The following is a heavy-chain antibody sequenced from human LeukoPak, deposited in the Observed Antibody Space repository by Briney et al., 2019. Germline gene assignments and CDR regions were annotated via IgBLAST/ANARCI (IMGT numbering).Heavy chain of an antibody. CDR2: INHSGST. V-gene: IGHV4-34*01. D-gene: IGHD5-18*01. CDR1: GGSFSGYY. CDR3: ASGYSYGYAGGATPY. Sequence: PSETLSLTCAVYGGSFSGYYWSWLRQPPGKGLEWIGEINHSGSTNYNPSLKSRVTISVDTSKNQFSLKLSSVTAADTAVYYCASGYSYGYAGGATPYWGQGTLVTVSS. J-gene: IGHJ4*02.